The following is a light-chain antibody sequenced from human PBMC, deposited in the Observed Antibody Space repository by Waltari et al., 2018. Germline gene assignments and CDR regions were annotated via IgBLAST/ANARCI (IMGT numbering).Light chain of an antibody. J-gene: IGKJ2*03. CDR1: QSISHW. CDR2: KTS. Sequence: DIQLTQSPSFLSASVGDRVTITCRASQSISHWLAWYQQKPGKAPKLLIYKTSILERGVPSRFSGVGSETEFALTISSLQPDDFATYHCQQYHTFYSFGQGTKLEIK. CDR3: QQYHTFYS. V-gene: IGKV1-5*03.